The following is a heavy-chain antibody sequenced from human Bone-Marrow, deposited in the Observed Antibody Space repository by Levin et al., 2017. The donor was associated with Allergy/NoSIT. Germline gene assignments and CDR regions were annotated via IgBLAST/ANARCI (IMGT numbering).Heavy chain of an antibody. V-gene: IGHV3-49*03. CDR3: STPLVVVVAATRDY. CDR2: IRSKAYGGTT. Sequence: PGGSLRLSCTASGFTFADYTMSWFRQAPGQGLQWVGFIRSKAYGGTTECAASVKGRFTISRDDPKSIAYLQMYSLKTADTGVYYCSTPLVVVVAATRDYWGQGTLVTVSS. J-gene: IGHJ4*02. D-gene: IGHD2-15*01. CDR1: GFTFADYT.